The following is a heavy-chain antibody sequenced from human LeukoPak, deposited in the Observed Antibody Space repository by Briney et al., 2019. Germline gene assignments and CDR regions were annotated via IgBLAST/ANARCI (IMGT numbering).Heavy chain of an antibody. CDR2: ISSSRTYI. Sequence: PGGSLRLSCAASEFTFSSYSMNWVRQAPGKGLEWVSSISSSRTYIYYADSVKGRFTISRDNAKNSLYLQMNSLRAEDTAVYYCARDPVADRYGGNPPSWFDYWGQGTLVTVSS. D-gene: IGHD4-23*01. CDR1: EFTFSSYS. V-gene: IGHV3-21*01. J-gene: IGHJ4*02. CDR3: ARDPVADRYGGNPPSWFDY.